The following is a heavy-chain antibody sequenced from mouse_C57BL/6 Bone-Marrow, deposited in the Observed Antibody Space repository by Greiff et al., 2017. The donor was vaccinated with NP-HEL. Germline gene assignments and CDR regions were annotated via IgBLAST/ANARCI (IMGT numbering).Heavy chain of an antibody. CDR3: ARWGTDWYFDV. D-gene: IGHD2-14*01. CDR1: GYTFTSYG. V-gene: IGHV1-81*01. Sequence: VHLVESGAELARPGASVKLSCKASGYTFTSYGISWVKQRTGQGLEWIGEIYPRSGNTYYNEKFKGKATLTADKSSSTAYMELRSLTSEDSAVYFCARWGTDWYFDVWGTGTTVTVSS. CDR2: IYPRSGNT. J-gene: IGHJ1*03.